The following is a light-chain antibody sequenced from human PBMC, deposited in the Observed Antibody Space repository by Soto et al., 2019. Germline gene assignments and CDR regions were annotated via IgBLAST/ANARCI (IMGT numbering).Light chain of an antibody. J-gene: IGKJ1*01. CDR1: QSVSTN. Sequence: EIVMTQSPATLSVSPGERATLSCRASQSVSTNVAWYQQKPGQAPRLLIYGASTRATGIPARFSGSGSGTEFTFTISSLLSEDFAVYYCQQYDNWPPWTFGQGTKVEIK. CDR2: GAS. CDR3: QQYDNWPPWT. V-gene: IGKV3-15*01.